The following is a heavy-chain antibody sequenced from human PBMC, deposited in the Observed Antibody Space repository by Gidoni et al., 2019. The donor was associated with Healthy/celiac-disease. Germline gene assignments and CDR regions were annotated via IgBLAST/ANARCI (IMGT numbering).Heavy chain of an antibody. CDR1: GFTFSSYG. D-gene: IGHD6-19*01. J-gene: IGHJ5*02. V-gene: IGHV3-33*01. CDR2: RWYDGSNK. CDR3: ARDPMLGELAVAPWFDP. Sequence: QVQLVESGGGVVQPGRSLRRSCAASGFTFSSYGMHWVRQAPGKGLGWVAVRWYDGSNKYYADSVKGRFTISRDNSKNTLYLQMNSLRAEDTAVYYCARDPMLGELAVAPWFDPWGQGTLVTVSS.